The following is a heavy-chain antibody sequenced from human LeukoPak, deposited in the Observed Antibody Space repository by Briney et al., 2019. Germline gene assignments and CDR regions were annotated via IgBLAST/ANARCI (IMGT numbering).Heavy chain of an antibody. J-gene: IGHJ4*02. CDR1: GGSISSYY. V-gene: IGHV4-59*08. CDR3: ARGRLGGSGSYYNVLDY. D-gene: IGHD3-10*01. CDR2: IYNSGKI. Sequence: RSETLSLTCTVSGGSISSYYWSWIRQPPGNGLEWIGYIYNSGKIIYSPSLKSRVTLSLATSKNQFPLKLSSVTAADTAGHYCARGRLGGSGSYYNVLDYWGQGTLVTVSS.